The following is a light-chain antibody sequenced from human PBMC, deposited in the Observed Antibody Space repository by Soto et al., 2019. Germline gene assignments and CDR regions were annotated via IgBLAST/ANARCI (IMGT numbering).Light chain of an antibody. J-gene: IGKJ4*01. V-gene: IGKV3-15*01. Sequence: EIVMTQSPATLSVSPGERATLSCRASHRVNTYLAWYQQRPGQAPRLLIYDASTRATDIPARFSGSGSGTEFTLNISSLQSEDFAVYYCQQYNNWPLTFGGGTKVDIK. CDR2: DAS. CDR3: QQYNNWPLT. CDR1: HRVNTY.